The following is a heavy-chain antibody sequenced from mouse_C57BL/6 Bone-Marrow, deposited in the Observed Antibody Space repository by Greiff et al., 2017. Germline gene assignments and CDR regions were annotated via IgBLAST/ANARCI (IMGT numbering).Heavy chain of an antibody. Sequence: VQLQQSGAELVRPGASVKLSCTASGFNIKDDYMHWVKQRPEQGLEWIGWFDPENGDTEYASKFQGKATITADTSSNTACLQLSSLTSEDAAVYYCTRDYDSGGFAYWGQGTLVTVSA. CDR3: TRDYDSGGFAY. J-gene: IGHJ3*01. V-gene: IGHV14-4*01. D-gene: IGHD1-1*01. CDR2: FDPENGDT. CDR1: GFNIKDDY.